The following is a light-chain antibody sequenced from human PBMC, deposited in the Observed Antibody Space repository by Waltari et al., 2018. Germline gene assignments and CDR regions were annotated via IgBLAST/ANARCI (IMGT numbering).Light chain of an antibody. CDR2: DAS. V-gene: IGKV3-11*01. CDR1: QSVSTY. CDR3: QQRGNWPMYT. Sequence: EIVLTQSPATLSLSPGERATLSCRASQSVSTYLAWYQQKPGQAPRLLIYDASNRATGIPARFSGSVSGTDFTLTISSLEPEDFAVYYCQQRGNWPMYTFGQGTNLEIK. J-gene: IGKJ2*01.